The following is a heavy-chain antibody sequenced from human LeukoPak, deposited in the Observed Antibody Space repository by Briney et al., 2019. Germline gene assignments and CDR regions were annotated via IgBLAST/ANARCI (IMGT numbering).Heavy chain of an antibody. Sequence: ASVKVSCKASGYTFTGYYMHWVRQAPGQGLEWMGWINPKSGNTKYAQKFQGRASITSDTSMSTVYMELSSLRSDDTAVYYCARVPVLIISPGLDYWGQGTLVTVSS. D-gene: IGHD3-16*01. CDR2: INPKSGNT. J-gene: IGHJ4*02. V-gene: IGHV1-2*02. CDR1: GYTFTGYY. CDR3: ARVPVLIISPGLDY.